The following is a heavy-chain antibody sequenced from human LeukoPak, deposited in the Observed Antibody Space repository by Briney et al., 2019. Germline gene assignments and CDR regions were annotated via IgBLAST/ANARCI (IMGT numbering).Heavy chain of an antibody. D-gene: IGHD5-12*01. CDR1: GFNFSRYA. J-gene: IGHJ4*02. CDR2: IAYDGGKA. CDR3: ARDDSDVGMVATISREGDYFDS. Sequence: GGSLRLSCAASGFNFSRYAMHWVRQAPGEGLSWVAVIAYDGGKAYYTDSVKGRFTIFRDNSKNTLYLQMNRLRPEDTAIYYCARDDSDVGMVATISREGDYFDSWGQGTLVTVSS. V-gene: IGHV3-30*04.